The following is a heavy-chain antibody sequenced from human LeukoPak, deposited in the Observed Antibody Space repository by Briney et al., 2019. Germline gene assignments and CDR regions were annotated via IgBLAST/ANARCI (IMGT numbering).Heavy chain of an antibody. CDR3: AKATGSIAVAAHGEF. Sequence: GGFLRLSCAASGFTFSSYAMSWVRQAPGKGLEWVSAISGSGGSTYYADSVKGRFTISRDNSKNTLYLQMNSLRAEDTAVYYCAKATGSIAVAAHGEFWGQGTLVTVSS. V-gene: IGHV3-23*01. J-gene: IGHJ4*02. CDR1: GFTFSSYA. D-gene: IGHD6-19*01. CDR2: ISGSGGST.